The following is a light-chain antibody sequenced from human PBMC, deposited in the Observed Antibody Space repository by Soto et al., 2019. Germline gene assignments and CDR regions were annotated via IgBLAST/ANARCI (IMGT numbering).Light chain of an antibody. CDR3: SSYTSSGTWV. CDR2: QVS. J-gene: IGLJ3*02. V-gene: IGLV2-18*02. Sequence: QSALTQPPSVSGSPGQSVTISCTGTSSDVGSYNRVAWYQQPPGTAPKLMICQVSNRPSGVPARFSGSKSGNTASLTISGLQAEDEADYYCSSYTSSGTWVFGGGTKLTAL. CDR1: SSDVGSYNR.